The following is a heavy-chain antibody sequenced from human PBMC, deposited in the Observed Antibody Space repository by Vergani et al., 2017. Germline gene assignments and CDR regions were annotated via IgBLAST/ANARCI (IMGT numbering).Heavy chain of an antibody. CDR2: INPSGGHT. J-gene: IGHJ4*02. D-gene: IGHD3-9*01. V-gene: IGHV1-46*03. Sequence: QVQVVQSGAEVKKSGASEKVSCKTSGYTFSNYYMHWVRQAPGQGLEWMGIINPSGGHTNYAQKFQGRVTMTRDTSTSTVYMELSSLRSEDTVIYYCARGDYGILTGYRYWGQGTLVTVSA. CDR3: ARGDYGILTGYRY. CDR1: GYTFSNYY.